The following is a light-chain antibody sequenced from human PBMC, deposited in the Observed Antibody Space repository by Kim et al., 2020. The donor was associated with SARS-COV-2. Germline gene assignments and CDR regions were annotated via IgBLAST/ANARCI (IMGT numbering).Light chain of an antibody. CDR2: DVS. V-gene: IGLV2-11*03. CDR1: SSDVGSYNY. CDR3: CSYAGTFTSL. J-gene: IGLJ2*01. Sequence: GQSVTISCTGTSSDVGSYNYVPWYQQPPGKAPKVMIYDVSKRPSGVPDRFSGSKSGNTASLTISGLQADDEADYYCCSYAGTFTSLFGGGTQLTVL.